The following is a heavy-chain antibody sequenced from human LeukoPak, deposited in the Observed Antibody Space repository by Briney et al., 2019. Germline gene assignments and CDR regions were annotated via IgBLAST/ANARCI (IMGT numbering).Heavy chain of an antibody. D-gene: IGHD5-24*01. Sequence: ASVKVSCKASGYTFTNYGISWVRQGPGQGLEWMGWISTDNANTKFAQRFQGRVTMTTDTSTSTDYMELRSLRSDDTAVYYCARSRGDGSNFFFDYWGQGTLVTVPS. CDR3: ARSRGDGSNFFFDY. CDR2: ISTDNANT. J-gene: IGHJ4*02. CDR1: GYTFTNYG. V-gene: IGHV1-18*01.